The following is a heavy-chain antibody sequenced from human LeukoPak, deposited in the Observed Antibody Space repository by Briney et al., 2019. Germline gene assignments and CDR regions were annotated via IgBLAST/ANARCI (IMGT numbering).Heavy chain of an antibody. CDR3: ARDLGFIVVVPAAIDR. J-gene: IGHJ4*02. V-gene: IGHV3-30*04. CDR2: ISYDGSNK. Sequence: GRSLRLSCAASGFTFSSYAMHWVRQAPGKGLEWVAGISYDGSNKYYADSVKGRFTISRDNSKNTLYLQMNRLRAEDTAVYYCARDLGFIVVVPAAIDRWGQGTLVTVSS. D-gene: IGHD2-2*02. CDR1: GFTFSSYA.